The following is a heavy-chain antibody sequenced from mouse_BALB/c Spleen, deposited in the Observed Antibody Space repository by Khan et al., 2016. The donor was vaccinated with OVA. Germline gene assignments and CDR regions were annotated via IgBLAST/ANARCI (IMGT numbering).Heavy chain of an antibody. CDR2: IFPGTGTT. D-gene: IGHD2-1*01. CDR3: ARGYFGNYEFAY. J-gene: IGHJ3*01. V-gene: IGHV1S132*01. CDR1: GYTFTSYW. Sequence: QVQLQQSGAELVKPGASVKLSCKTSGYTFTSYWIQWVKQRPGQGLGWIGQIFPGTGTTYYNENFKGKATLTVDTSSNTASMQFSSLTSEDSAVYFCARGYFGNYEFAYWGQGTLVTVSP.